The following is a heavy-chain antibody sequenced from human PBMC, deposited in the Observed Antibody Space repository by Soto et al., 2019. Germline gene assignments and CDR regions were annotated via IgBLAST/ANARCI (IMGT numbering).Heavy chain of an antibody. Sequence: GSLRLSCAASGFSFRTYAMGWVRQAPGKGLEWVSGISGSGGRTYYADSMKGRFTISRDNSKNTVYLQVNSLRAEDTAVYYCAKIAEAVAGTVYASWGQGTLVTVSS. CDR1: GFSFRTYA. V-gene: IGHV3-23*01. D-gene: IGHD6-19*01. CDR2: ISGSGGRT. CDR3: AKIAEAVAGTVYAS. J-gene: IGHJ5*02.